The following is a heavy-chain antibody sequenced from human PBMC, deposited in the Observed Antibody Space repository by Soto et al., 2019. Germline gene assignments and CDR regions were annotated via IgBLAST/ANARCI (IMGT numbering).Heavy chain of an antibody. CDR1: GDSVTSHY. V-gene: IGHV4-59*02. J-gene: IGHJ6*02. D-gene: IGHD3-10*01. CDR3: AKGAMVRRASTRYGMDV. CDR2: VHYTGFS. Sequence: SETLSLTCSFSGDSVTSHYLTWIRQSPEKGLEWIGYVHYTGFSHYNPSLKSRLTISVDRSKNTLYLQMNSLRAEDTAVYYSAKGAMVRRASTRYGMDVWGQGTTVTVSS.